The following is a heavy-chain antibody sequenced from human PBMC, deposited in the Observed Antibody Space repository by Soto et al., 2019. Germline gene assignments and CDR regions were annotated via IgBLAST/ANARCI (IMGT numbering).Heavy chain of an antibody. Sequence: XGSLRLSCAASGVTFSSYSMNWVRQAPGKGLEWVSSISISSSYIYYADSAKGRFTISRDNAKNSLYLQMNSLRAEDTAVYFCARDGSYWNDVGPDWGQGTLVTVSS. CDR2: ISISSSYI. J-gene: IGHJ4*02. D-gene: IGHD1-1*01. CDR3: ARDGSYWNDVGPD. V-gene: IGHV3-21*01. CDR1: GVTFSSYS.